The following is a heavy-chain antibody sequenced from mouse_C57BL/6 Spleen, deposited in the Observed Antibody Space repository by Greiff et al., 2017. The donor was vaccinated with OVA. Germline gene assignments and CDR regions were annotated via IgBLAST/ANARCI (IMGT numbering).Heavy chain of an antibody. CDR1: GYTFTDYN. CDR3: ARSVYDSDRSFDS. CDR2: INPNNGGT. J-gene: IGHJ2*01. V-gene: IGHV1-18*01. Sequence: VQLQQSGPELVKPGASVKIPCKASGYTFTDYNMDWVKQSHGKSLEWIGDINPNNGGTIYNQKFKGKATLTVDKSSSTAYMELRSLTSEHTAVYYCARSVYDSDRSFDSWGPGTTLPVSS. D-gene: IGHD2-4*01.